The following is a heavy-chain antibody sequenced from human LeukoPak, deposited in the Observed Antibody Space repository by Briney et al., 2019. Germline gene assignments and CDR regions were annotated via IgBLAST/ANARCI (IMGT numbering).Heavy chain of an antibody. D-gene: IGHD4-17*01. CDR3: AGIYGDYSDFEY. J-gene: IGHJ4*02. CDR1: GGSFSDYY. V-gene: IGHV4-34*01. CDR2: FTRFGRI. Sequence: SETLSLTCAVYGGSFSDYYWNGIRQPPGKGLEWIGEFTRFGRINYNPSLKSRITISVDASKSQFSLKLSSVTAADTAVYYCAGIYGDYSDFEYWGQGTLVTVSS.